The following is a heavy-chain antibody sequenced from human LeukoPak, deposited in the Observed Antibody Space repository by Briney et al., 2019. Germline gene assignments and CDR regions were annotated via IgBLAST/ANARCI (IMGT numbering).Heavy chain of an antibody. J-gene: IGHJ4*02. CDR2: ISWNSGSI. CDR1: GFTFDDYA. CDR3: TITGGY. V-gene: IGHV3-9*01. Sequence: GRSLRLSCAASGFTFDDYAMHWVRQAPGKGLEWVSGISWNSGSIGYADSVKGRFTISRDNAKNLLYLQMNSLRGEDTAMYYCTITGGYWGQGTLVTVSS. D-gene: IGHD1-20*01.